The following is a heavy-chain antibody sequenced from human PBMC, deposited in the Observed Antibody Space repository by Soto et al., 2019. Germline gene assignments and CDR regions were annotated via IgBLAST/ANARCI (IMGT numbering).Heavy chain of an antibody. V-gene: IGHV6-1*01. J-gene: IGHJ5*02. CDR2: TYFRSKWYN. D-gene: IGHD5-12*01. CDR1: GDSVSSNTAS. CDR3: AKGDNLGPKTGYAFDP. Sequence: SQTLALTCAISGDSVSSNTASWNWIRQSPSRGLEWLGRTYFRSKWYNDYAVSVKSRIIINPDTSNNQFSLHLNTVTPEDTAVYFSAKGDNLGPKTGYAFDPWGQGIMVTFSS.